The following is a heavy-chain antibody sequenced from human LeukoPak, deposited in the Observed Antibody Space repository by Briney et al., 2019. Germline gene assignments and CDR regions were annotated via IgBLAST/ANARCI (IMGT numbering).Heavy chain of an antibody. D-gene: IGHD3-22*01. V-gene: IGHV3-23*01. J-gene: IGHJ5*02. CDR2: ISGSGGST. Sequence: GSLRLSCAASGFTFSSYAMSWVRQAPGKGLEWVSAISGSGGSTYYADSVKGRFTISRDNSKNTLYLQMNSLRAEDTAVYYCAKVPRAVVMATWFDPWGQGTLVTVSS. CDR3: AKVPRAVVMATWFDP. CDR1: GFTFSSYA.